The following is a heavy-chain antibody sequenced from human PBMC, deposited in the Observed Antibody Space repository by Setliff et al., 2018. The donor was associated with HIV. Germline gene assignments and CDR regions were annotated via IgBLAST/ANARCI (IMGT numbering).Heavy chain of an antibody. CDR3: ARGHSGSYFPYFDY. CDR1: GYIFSHYG. Sequence: SGYIFSHYGVTWVRQAPGQGLEWVAVIWYDGSNKYYADSVKGRFTISRDNSKNTLYLQMNSLRAEDTAVYYCARGHSGSYFPYFDYWGQGTLVTVS. D-gene: IGHD1-26*01. CDR2: IWYDGSNK. J-gene: IGHJ4*02. V-gene: IGHV3-33*01.